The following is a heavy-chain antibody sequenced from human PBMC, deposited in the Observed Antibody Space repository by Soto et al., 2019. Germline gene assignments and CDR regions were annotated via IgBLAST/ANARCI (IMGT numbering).Heavy chain of an antibody. J-gene: IGHJ6*03. CDR1: GFTFDDYA. CDR3: AKAGYDILTGYSALYYYYYMDV. CDR2: ISWNSGSI. Sequence: GGSLRLSCAASGFTFDDYAMHWVRQAPGKGLEWVTGISWNSGSIGYADSVKGRFTISRDNAKNSLYLQMNSLRAEDTALYYCAKAGYDILTGYSALYYYYYMDVWGKGTTVTVSS. V-gene: IGHV3-9*01. D-gene: IGHD3-9*01.